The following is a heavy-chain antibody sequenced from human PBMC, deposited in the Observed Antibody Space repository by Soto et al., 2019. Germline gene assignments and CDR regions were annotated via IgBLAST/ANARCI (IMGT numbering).Heavy chain of an antibody. CDR2: ISNYNGNR. V-gene: IGHV1-18*01. CDR3: VRGFWRYCIAGSCLADS. CDR1: GYTFTDYG. D-gene: IGHD2-15*01. Sequence: QVQLVQSGAEVKKPGASVKVSCKASGYTFTDYGISWVRQAPGQGLEWMGWISNYNGNRKYVQRLQGRVTMTTDTSPSTSVMEGRGLRSDDPAVDYCVRGFWRYCIAGSCLADSRGQGTLVTVSS. J-gene: IGHJ4*02.